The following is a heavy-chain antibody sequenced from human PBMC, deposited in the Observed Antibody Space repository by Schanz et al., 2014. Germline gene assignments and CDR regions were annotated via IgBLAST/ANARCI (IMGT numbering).Heavy chain of an antibody. CDR2: IGNGGVTI. CDR1: GFPFSDYF. CDR3: VSQTGSPNY. Sequence: VQLVDSGGGLVKPGGSLRLSCTASGFPFSDYFMAWIRQPPGRGLEWVSYIGNGGVTIYYADSVKGRFTMSRDNAKNSVFLQMNSLRAEDTAVYYCVSQTGSPNYWGQGTLXTVSS. J-gene: IGHJ4*02. V-gene: IGHV3-11*04. D-gene: IGHD6-13*01.